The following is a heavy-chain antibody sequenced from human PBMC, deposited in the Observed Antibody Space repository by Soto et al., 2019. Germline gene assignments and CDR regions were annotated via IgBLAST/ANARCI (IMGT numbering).Heavy chain of an antibody. CDR3: AKVTKRAAAGRYEYYKYGMDV. CDR1: GFAFSTYA. CDR2: ISGSGGSS. D-gene: IGHD6-13*01. Sequence: GGSLRLSCAASGFAFSTYAMTWVRQAPGKGLEWVSVISGSGGSSYYAASVKGRFTISRDNSKNTVYLQMNGLRAEDTALYFCAKVTKRAAAGRYEYYKYGMDVWGQGTTVTGSS. V-gene: IGHV3-23*01. J-gene: IGHJ6*02.